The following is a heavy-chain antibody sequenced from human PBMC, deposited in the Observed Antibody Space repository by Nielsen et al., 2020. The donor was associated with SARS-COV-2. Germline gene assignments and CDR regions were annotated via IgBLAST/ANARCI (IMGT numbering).Heavy chain of an antibody. Sequence: SETLSLTCAVSGGSISSSNWWSWVRQPPGKGLEWIGEIYHSGSTNYNPSLKSRVTISVDKSKNQFSLKLSSVTAADTAVYYCARGGLWFGELLSDYWGQGTLVTVSS. V-gene: IGHV4-4*02. J-gene: IGHJ4*02. CDR2: IYHSGST. CDR1: GGSISSSNW. CDR3: ARGGLWFGELLSDY. D-gene: IGHD3-10*01.